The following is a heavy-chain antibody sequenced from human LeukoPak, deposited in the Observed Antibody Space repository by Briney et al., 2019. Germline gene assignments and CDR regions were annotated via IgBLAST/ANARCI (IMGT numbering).Heavy chain of an antibody. CDR2: INPGGGST. CDR1: GYTFTRYF. Sequence: GASVKVSCKASGYTFTRYFMHWVRQAPGQGLEWMGIINPGGGSTTYAQKFQGRVTMTRDMSPSTVYMELSSLRSEDTAVYYCARVSGDYSMPFDYWGQGTLVTVSS. J-gene: IGHJ4*02. D-gene: IGHD2/OR15-2a*01. CDR3: ARVSGDYSMPFDY. V-gene: IGHV1-46*01.